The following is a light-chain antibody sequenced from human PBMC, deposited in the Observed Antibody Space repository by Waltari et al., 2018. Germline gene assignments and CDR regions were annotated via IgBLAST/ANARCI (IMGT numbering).Light chain of an antibody. CDR2: VKSDGSS. CDR1: SEHSTYT. Sequence: LPVLTQPPSASALLGASIKLTCTLRSEHSTYTIEWYQQRPGRSPQNIMKVKSDGSSRKGDGMPDRVMGPRSGADRYCSFPNRQSGDEGGYRCGEGHTIDGRVGVVFGGGTKLTVL. CDR3: GEGHTIDGRVGVV. J-gene: IGLJ2*01. V-gene: IGLV4-3*01.